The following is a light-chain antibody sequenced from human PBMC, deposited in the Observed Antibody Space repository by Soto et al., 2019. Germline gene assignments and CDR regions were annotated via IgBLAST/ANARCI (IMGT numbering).Light chain of an antibody. J-gene: IGKJ5*01. CDR1: QSVSSK. CDR3: QRYSDWPMT. CDR2: DAS. V-gene: IGKV3-15*01. Sequence: DIVLTQSPGTLSLSPGERATLSCRASQSVSSKLAWYQQKPGQAPRLLTYDASIRATGIPDRFIGSGSGTEFTLTITSLQSEDFAVYYCQRYSDWPMTFGQGTRLENK.